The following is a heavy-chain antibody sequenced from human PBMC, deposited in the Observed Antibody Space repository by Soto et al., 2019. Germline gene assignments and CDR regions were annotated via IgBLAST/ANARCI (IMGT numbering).Heavy chain of an antibody. Sequence: QVQLVQSGAEVKNPGASVKVSCKASGYTFSDYDINWVRQAAGQGLEWMGWMNPYSGNTGYAQKFQGRVTLTIDNSITTAYMELSSLRFEDTAIYYCARGRFRRTWFDPWGQGTLVTVFS. CDR1: GYTFSDYD. V-gene: IGHV1-8*01. CDR2: MNPYSGNT. D-gene: IGHD3-16*01. J-gene: IGHJ5*02. CDR3: ARGRFRRTWFDP.